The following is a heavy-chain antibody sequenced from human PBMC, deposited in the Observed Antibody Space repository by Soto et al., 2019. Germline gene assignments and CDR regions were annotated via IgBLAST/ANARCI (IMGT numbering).Heavy chain of an antibody. V-gene: IGHV1-46*01. J-gene: IGHJ6*02. D-gene: IGHD2-15*01. CDR2: IDPSSGTT. Sequence: ASVKVSCKPSGYSFTNFYVHWVRQAPGQGLEWMGIIDPSSGTTSYTQKFQGRVTMTRDTSMSTVYMELSSLRSEDTAVYYCARGAVVVPNGLIAGMDVWGLGTTVTVS. CDR3: ARGAVVVPNGLIAGMDV. CDR1: GYSFTNFY.